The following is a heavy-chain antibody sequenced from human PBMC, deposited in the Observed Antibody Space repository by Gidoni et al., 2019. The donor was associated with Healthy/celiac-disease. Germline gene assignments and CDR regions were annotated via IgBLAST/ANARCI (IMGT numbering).Heavy chain of an antibody. CDR1: GFTVSSNY. Sequence: EVQLVESGGGLVQPGGSLRPSCAASGFTVSSNYMSWVRQAPGKGLEWGSVIYSGGSTYYEDSVKGRFTISRDNSKNTLYLQMNSLRAEDTAVYYCARGLYNWNDEAFDIWGQGTMVTVSS. CDR3: ARGLYNWNDEAFDI. V-gene: IGHV3-66*02. J-gene: IGHJ3*02. D-gene: IGHD1-1*01. CDR2: IYSGGST.